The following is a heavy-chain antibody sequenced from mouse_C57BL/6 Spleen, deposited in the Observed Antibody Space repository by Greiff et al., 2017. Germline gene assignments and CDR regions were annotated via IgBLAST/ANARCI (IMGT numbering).Heavy chain of an antibody. D-gene: IGHD1-1*01. CDR1: GYSITSGYY. V-gene: IGHV3-6*01. J-gene: IGHJ3*01. Sequence: EVKLMESGPGLVKPSQSLSLTCSVTGYSITSGYYWNWIRQFPGNKLEWMGYISYDGSNNYNPSLKNRISLTRVTSKYQFFLKLNSVTPADTATYDYTYYGSSYVIFFAYWGQGTLVTVSA. CDR3: TYYGSSYVIFFAY. CDR2: ISYDGSN.